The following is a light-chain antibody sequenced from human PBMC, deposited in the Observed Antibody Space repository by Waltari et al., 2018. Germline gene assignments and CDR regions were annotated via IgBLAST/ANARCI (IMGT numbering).Light chain of an antibody. V-gene: IGLV2-23*01. J-gene: IGLJ3*02. CDR1: SSDVGNYNL. Sequence: QSVLTQPASVSGSPGQSITISCTGTSSDVGNYNLVSWYQQYPGKAPKVMIYDDNRRPSGVSDRFSGSKSGNTASLTISGVQAEDEADYYCCSYAGSYTWVFGGGTKLTVL. CDR3: CSYAGSYTWV. CDR2: DDN.